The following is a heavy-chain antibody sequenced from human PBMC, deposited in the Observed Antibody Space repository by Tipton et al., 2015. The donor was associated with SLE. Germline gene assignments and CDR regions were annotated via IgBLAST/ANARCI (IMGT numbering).Heavy chain of an antibody. J-gene: IGHJ5*02. CDR1: GGSFSGYY. Sequence: LRLSCAVYGGSFSGYYWTWIRQPPGKGLEWIGEINHSGSTNYNPSLKGRVTISVGTSKNQFSLKLDSVTAADTAVYYCARGEGYYGSGSYQGWFDPWGQGTLVTVSS. CDR3: ARGEGYYGSGSYQGWFDP. CDR2: INHSGST. D-gene: IGHD3-10*01. V-gene: IGHV4-34*01.